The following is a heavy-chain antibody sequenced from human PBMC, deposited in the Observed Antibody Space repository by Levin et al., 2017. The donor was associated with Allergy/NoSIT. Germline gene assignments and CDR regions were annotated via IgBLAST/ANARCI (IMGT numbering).Heavy chain of an antibody. CDR3: ARRQEQWLDHFDY. Sequence: TAGGSLRLSCAASGFTFSDYYMSWIRQAPGKGLEWISYITISSYTKYADSVTGRFTISRDNAKNSLYLQMNSLRAEDTAVYYCARRQEQWLDHFDYWGQGTQVTVSS. J-gene: IGHJ4*02. V-gene: IGHV3-11*03. CDR1: GFTFSDYY. CDR2: ITISSYT. D-gene: IGHD6-19*01.